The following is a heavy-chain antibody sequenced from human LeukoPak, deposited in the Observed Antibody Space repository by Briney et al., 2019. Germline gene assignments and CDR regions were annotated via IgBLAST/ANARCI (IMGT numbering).Heavy chain of an antibody. J-gene: IGHJ4*02. D-gene: IGHD3-3*01. CDR2: IYSGGGT. CDR3: AGNYDFWSDYLSY. CDR1: GFTVSSNY. Sequence: GGSLRLSCAASGFTVSSNYITWVRQAPGKGLEWVSVIYSGGGTYYADSVKGRFTISRDNSKNTVFLQMNSLRVEDTAVYSCAGNYDFWSDYLSYWGQGTLVTVSS. V-gene: IGHV3-53*01.